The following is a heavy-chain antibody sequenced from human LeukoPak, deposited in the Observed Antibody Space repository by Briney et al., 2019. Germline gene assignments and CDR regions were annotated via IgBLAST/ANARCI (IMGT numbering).Heavy chain of an antibody. D-gene: IGHD1-26*01. CDR1: VGSLSSYY. CDR3: ARGRGWFDP. V-gene: IGHV4-59*08. CDR2: IYYSGST. Sequence: SQRLSLTCLLSVGSLSSYYWSWIRQPPGKEREWIGYIYYSGSTNYLSSLKSRVTISLDSSENQFSLMLSSVTAVDTAVYYCARGRGWFDPWGQGTLVTVSS. J-gene: IGHJ5*02.